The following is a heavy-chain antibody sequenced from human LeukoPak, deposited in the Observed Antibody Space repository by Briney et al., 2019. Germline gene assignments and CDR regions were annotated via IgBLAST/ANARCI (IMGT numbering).Heavy chain of an antibody. CDR1: GFTFDDYA. D-gene: IGHD3-10*01. Sequence: SLRLSCAASGFTFDDYAMHGVRRAPGKGLEWVSGISWNSGSIGYADSVKGRFTISRDNAKNSLYLQMNSLRAEDTAVYYCARWVWFGELFGGSFDYWGQGTLVTVSS. V-gene: IGHV3-9*01. CDR2: ISWNSGSI. CDR3: ARWVWFGELFGGSFDY. J-gene: IGHJ4*02.